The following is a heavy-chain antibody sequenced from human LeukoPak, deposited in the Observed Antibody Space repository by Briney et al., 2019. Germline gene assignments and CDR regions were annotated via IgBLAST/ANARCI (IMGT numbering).Heavy chain of an antibody. CDR3: ARDTLRLGELSFFNYYYYYMDV. D-gene: IGHD3-16*02. Sequence: PGRSLRLSCAASGFTFSSYEMNWVRQAPGKGLEWVSYVSSSGSTIYYADSVKGRFTISRDNAKNSLYLQMNSLRAEDTAVYYCARDTLRLGELSFFNYYYYYMDVWGKGTTVTISS. V-gene: IGHV3-48*03. CDR2: VSSSGSTI. CDR1: GFTFSSYE. J-gene: IGHJ6*03.